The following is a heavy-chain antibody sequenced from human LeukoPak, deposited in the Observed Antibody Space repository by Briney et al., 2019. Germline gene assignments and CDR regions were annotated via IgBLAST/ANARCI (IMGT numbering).Heavy chain of an antibody. CDR1: GGSFSGYY. V-gene: IGHV4-34*01. CDR3: ARRGYDILTAAYYYYYYYMDV. Sequence: PSETLSLTCAVYGGSFSGYYWSWIRQPPGKGLEWIGEINHSGSTNYNPSLKSRVTISVDTSKNQFSLKLSSVTAADTAVYYCARRGYDILTAAYYYYYYYMDVWGKGTTVTISS. J-gene: IGHJ6*03. CDR2: INHSGST. D-gene: IGHD3-9*01.